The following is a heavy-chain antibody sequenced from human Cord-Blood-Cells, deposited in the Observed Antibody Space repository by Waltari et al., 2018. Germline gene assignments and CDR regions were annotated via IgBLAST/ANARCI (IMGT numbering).Heavy chain of an antibody. D-gene: IGHD2-15*01. V-gene: IGHV3-30-3*01. J-gene: IGHJ4*02. CDR1: GFTFSSYA. CDR2: ISYDGSNK. CDR3: ARDRGGGSCFDY. Sequence: QVQLVESGGGVVQPGRSLRLSCSASGFTFSSYAMHWVRQAPGKGLEWVAFISYDGSNKYYADSVKGRFTISRDNSKNTLYLQMNSLRAEDTAVYYCARDRGGGSCFDYWGQGTLVTVSS.